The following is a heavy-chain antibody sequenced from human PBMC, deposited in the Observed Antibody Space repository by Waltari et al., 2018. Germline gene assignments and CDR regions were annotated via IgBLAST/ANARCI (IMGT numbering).Heavy chain of an antibody. CDR2: ISWNSANI. D-gene: IGHD3-22*01. J-gene: IGHJ4*02. CDR1: GLTLAEHA. Sequence: VHLVASGGSVVEPGRSLRLSCVASGLTLAEHAMHWVRQRPGKGLEWVSTISWNSANIDYADSVKGRFTISIDNAKNSLFLQMNSLKTEDTAFYDCTKSPYDTGSRCYFNSWGQGILVTVSS. V-gene: IGHV3-9*01. CDR3: TKSPYDTGSRCYFNS.